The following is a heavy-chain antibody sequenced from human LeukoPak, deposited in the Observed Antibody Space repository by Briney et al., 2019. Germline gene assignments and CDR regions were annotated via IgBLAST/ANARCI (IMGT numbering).Heavy chain of an antibody. D-gene: IGHD3-9*01. CDR3: ARTMSYDILTGPFDY. CDR1: GYSFTSYW. CDR2: IYPGDSDT. J-gene: IGHJ4*02. Sequence: GESLKISCKGSGYSFTSYWIGWVRQMPGKGLEWMGIIYPGDSDTRYSPSFQGQVTISADKSISTAYLQWSSLKASDTAMYYCARTMSYDILTGPFDYWGQGTLVTVSS. V-gene: IGHV5-51*01.